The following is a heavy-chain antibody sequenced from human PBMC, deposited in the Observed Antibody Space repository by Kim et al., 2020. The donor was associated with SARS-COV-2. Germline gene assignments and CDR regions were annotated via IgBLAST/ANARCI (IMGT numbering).Heavy chain of an antibody. CDR3: ANCYDFWSGFHSPIDY. D-gene: IGHD3-3*01. CDR1: GFTFSSYA. Sequence: GGSLRLSCAASGFTFSSYAMSWVRQAPGKGLEWVSAISGSGGSTYYADSVKGRFTISRDNSKNTLYLQMNSLRAEDTAVYYCANCYDFWSGFHSPIDYWGQGTLVTVSS. V-gene: IGHV3-23*01. J-gene: IGHJ4*02. CDR2: ISGSGGST.